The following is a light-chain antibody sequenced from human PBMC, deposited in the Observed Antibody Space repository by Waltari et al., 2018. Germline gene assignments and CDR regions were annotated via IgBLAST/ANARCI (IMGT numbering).Light chain of an antibody. CDR2: EFR. CDR1: SSDIGSYSL. Sequence: QSALTQPASVSGSPGQSITISCTGTSSDIGSYSLVPWCQQHPGKAPTLIFYEFRERPDGVSGRFSGSQSGNTASLTISGLQTEDEADFYCCSYAGANLVIFGGGTKVTVL. V-gene: IGLV2-23*02. CDR3: CSYAGANLVI. J-gene: IGLJ2*01.